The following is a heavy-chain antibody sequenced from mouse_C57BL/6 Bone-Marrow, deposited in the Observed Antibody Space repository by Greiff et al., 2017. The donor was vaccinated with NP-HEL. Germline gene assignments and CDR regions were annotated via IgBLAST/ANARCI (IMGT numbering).Heavy chain of an antibody. Sequence: EVKLVESGGGLVKPGGSLKLSCAASGFTFSDYGMHWVRQAPEKGLEWVAYISRGSSTIYYADTVKGRFTITRDNAKNTLFLQMTSLRSEDTAMYYCARGIHWYFDVWGTGTTVTVSS. CDR1: GFTFSDYG. V-gene: IGHV5-17*01. CDR3: ARGIHWYFDV. J-gene: IGHJ1*03. CDR2: ISRGSSTI.